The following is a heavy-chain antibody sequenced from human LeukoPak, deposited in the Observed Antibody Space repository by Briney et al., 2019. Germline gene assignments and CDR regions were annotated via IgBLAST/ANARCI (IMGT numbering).Heavy chain of an antibody. CDR1: GGTFSSYA. Sequence: SVKISCKASGGTFSSYAISWVRQAPGQGLEWMGGIIPIFGTANYAQKLQGRVTMTTDTSTSTAYMELRSLRSDDTAVYYCARDIGYGDQGLDYWGQGTLVTVSS. CDR2: IIPIFGTA. CDR3: ARDIGYGDQGLDY. D-gene: IGHD4-17*01. V-gene: IGHV1-69*05. J-gene: IGHJ4*02.